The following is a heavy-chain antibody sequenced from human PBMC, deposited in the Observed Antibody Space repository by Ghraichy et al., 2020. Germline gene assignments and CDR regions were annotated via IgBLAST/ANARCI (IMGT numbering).Heavy chain of an antibody. CDR3: AKIGALANWYFDL. D-gene: IGHD4-17*01. CDR1: GFTFAGYG. Sequence: LSITCAASGFTFAGYGMSWVRQAPGKGLEWVSAISGSGYEIFYADSVKGRFTISRDNSKNTLYLQMNSLRAEDTAVYYCAKIGALANWYFDLWGRGTLVTVSS. CDR2: ISGSGYEI. V-gene: IGHV3-23*01. J-gene: IGHJ2*01.